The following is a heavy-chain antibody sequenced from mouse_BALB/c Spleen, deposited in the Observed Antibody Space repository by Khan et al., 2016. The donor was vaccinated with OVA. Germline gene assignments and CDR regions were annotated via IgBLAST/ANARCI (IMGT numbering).Heavy chain of an antibody. V-gene: IGHV3-2*02. CDR2: ISYSGGT. Sequence: VQLKESGPGLVKPSQSLSLTCTVTGSSITSGYAWNWIRQFPGNKLEWMGYISYSGGTSYNPSLKSRISITRDTSKNQFFLQLNSVTTEDTATYYCARGNYYGYYFDYWGQGTTLTVSS. J-gene: IGHJ2*01. D-gene: IGHD1-1*01. CDR1: GSSITSGYA. CDR3: ARGNYYGYYFDY.